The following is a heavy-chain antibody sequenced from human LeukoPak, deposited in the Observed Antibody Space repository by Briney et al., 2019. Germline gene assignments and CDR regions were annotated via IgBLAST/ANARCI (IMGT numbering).Heavy chain of an antibody. J-gene: IGHJ4*02. D-gene: IGHD2-21*02. CDR3: ARLLTAYCGGDCTDY. Sequence: SETLSLTCAVYGGSFSGYYWSWIRQPPGKGLEWIGEINHSGSTNYNPSLKSRVTISVDTSKNQFSLKLSSVTAADTAVYYCARLLTAYCGGDCTDYWGQGTLVTVSS. CDR2: INHSGST. CDR1: GGSFSGYY. V-gene: IGHV4-34*01.